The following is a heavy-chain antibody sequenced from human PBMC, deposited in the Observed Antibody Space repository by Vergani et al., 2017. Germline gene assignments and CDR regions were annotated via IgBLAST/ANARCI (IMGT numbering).Heavy chain of an antibody. Sequence: VQLLESGGGLVQPGGSLRLSCAASGFTFSDYYMSWIRHSPGKGLDFFSYISSSGSTIYYADSVKGRFTISRDTAKNSLYLQMNSLRAEDTAVYYCARVQDDYGDYYYGMDVWGQGTTVTVSS. CDR1: GFTFSDYY. CDR3: ARVQDDYGDYYYGMDV. J-gene: IGHJ6*02. CDR2: ISSSGSTI. V-gene: IGHV3-11*04. D-gene: IGHD4-17*01.